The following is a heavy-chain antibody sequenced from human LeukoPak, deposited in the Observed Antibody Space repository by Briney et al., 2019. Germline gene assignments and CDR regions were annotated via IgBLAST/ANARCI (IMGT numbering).Heavy chain of an antibody. CDR3: ARDDITMVRGVIDY. CDR1: GGSISSSSYY. J-gene: IGHJ4*02. CDR2: IYYSGST. Sequence: PSETLSLTCTVSGGSISSSSYYWGWIRQPPGKGLEWIGSIYYSGSTYYNPSLKSRVTISVDTSKNQFSLKLSSVTAADTAVYYCARDDITMVRGVIDYWGQGTLVTVSS. D-gene: IGHD3-10*01. V-gene: IGHV4-39*07.